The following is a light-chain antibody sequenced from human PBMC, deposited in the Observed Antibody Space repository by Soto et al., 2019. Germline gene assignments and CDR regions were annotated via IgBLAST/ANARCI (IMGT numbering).Light chain of an antibody. CDR3: TSYTSSSTYV. CDR2: NVS. Sequence: QSALTQPASVSGSPGQSITISCTGTSSDVGGYNYVSWYQQLPGKAPKLMIYNVSNRPSGVSNRFSGSKSGNTASLTISGLQAEDDADYYCTSYTSSSTYVFGPGTKLTVL. J-gene: IGLJ1*01. V-gene: IGLV2-14*01. CDR1: SSDVGGYNY.